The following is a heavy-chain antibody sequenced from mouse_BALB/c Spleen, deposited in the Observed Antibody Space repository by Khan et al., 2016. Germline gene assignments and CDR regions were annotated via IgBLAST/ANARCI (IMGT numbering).Heavy chain of an antibody. D-gene: IGHD1-1*01. CDR1: GFTFSSPA. Sequence: ELVESGGGLVKPGGSLTLSCAASGFTFSSPAISWVRQTPEQRLAWVASISRGGTTFYPDSFTGRFTISRENARNILYLQMTVRRAEDTAMYYCGRGVIRVVDYMDYWGQGTTLRVSS. V-gene: IGHV5-6-5*01. J-gene: IGHJ2*01. CDR2: ISRGGTT. CDR3: GRGVIRVVDYMDY.